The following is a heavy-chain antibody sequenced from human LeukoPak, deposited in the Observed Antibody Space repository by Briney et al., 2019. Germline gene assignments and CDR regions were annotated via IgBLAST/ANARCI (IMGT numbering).Heavy chain of an antibody. CDR2: INSDGSST. D-gene: IGHD1-26*01. CDR1: GFTFSSYW. Sequence: GGSLRLSCAASGFTFSSYWMHWVRQAPGKGLAWVSRINSDGSSTTYADSVKGRFTISRDNSKNTLYLQMNSLRAEDTAVYYCAREAAESGNAFDIWGQGTMVTVSS. J-gene: IGHJ3*02. V-gene: IGHV3-74*01. CDR3: AREAAESGNAFDI.